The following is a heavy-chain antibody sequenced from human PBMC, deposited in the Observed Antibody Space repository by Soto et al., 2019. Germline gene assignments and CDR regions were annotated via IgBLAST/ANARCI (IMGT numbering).Heavy chain of an antibody. CDR2: INHSGST. CDR1: GGSFSGYY. V-gene: IGHV4-34*01. J-gene: IGHJ6*02. Sequence: KPSETLSLTCAVYGGSFSGYYWSWIRQPPGKGLEWIGEINHSGSTNYNPSLKSRVTISVDTSKNQFSLKLSSVTAADTAVYYCAREGARGYQLLYYYYYYGMDVWGQGTTVTVSS. D-gene: IGHD2-2*02. CDR3: AREGARGYQLLYYYYYYGMDV.